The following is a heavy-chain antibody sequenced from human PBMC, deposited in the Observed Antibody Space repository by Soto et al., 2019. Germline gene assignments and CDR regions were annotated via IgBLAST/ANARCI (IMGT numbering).Heavy chain of an antibody. J-gene: IGHJ5*02. V-gene: IGHV4-39*01. D-gene: IGHD1-1*01. CDR1: GVSISSSSYY. Sequence: SETLSLTCTVSGVSISSSSYYWGWIRQPPGKGLEWIGSIYYSGSTYYNPSLKSRVTISVGTSKNQFSLKLSSVTAADTAVYYCARGARQIERNWFDPWGQGTLVTVSS. CDR2: IYYSGST. CDR3: ARGARQIERNWFDP.